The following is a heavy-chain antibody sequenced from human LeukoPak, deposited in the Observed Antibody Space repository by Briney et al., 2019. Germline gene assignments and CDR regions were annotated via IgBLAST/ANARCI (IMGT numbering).Heavy chain of an antibody. CDR1: GYTFTSYG. CDR2: INPNSGGT. V-gene: IGHV1-2*02. Sequence: ASVKVSCKASGYTFTSYGISWVRQAPGQGLEWMGWINPNSGGTNYAQKFQGRVTMTRDTSISTAYMELSRLRSDDKAVYYCASRSYVDYWGQGTLVTVSS. D-gene: IGHD5-18*01. CDR3: ASRSYVDY. J-gene: IGHJ4*02.